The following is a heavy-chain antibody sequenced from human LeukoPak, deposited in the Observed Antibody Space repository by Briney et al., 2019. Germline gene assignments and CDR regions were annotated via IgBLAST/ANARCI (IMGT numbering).Heavy chain of an antibody. Sequence: GRSLRLSCAASGFTFSSYGMHWVRQAPGKGLEWVAVISYDGSNKYYADSVKGRFTISRDNSKNTLYLQMNSRRAEDTAVYYCAKGGPALAARHLYYFDYWGQGTLVTVSS. V-gene: IGHV3-30*18. J-gene: IGHJ4*02. CDR2: ISYDGSNK. CDR3: AKGGPALAARHLYYFDY. CDR1: GFTFSSYG. D-gene: IGHD6-6*01.